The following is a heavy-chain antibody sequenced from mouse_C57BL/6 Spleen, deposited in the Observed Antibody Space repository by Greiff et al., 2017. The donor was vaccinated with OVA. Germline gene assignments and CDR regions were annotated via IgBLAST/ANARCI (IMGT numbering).Heavy chain of an antibody. V-gene: IGHV1-82*01. CDR2: IYPGDGDT. J-gene: IGHJ2*01. Sequence: QVQLQQSGPELVKPGASVKISCKASGYAFSSSWMNWVKQRPGKGLEWIGRIYPGDGDTNYNGKFKGKATLTADKSSSTAYMQLSSLTSEDSAVYFCAIYYGNYVDFDYFDYWGQGTTLTVSS. D-gene: IGHD2-1*01. CDR3: AIYYGNYVDFDYFDY. CDR1: GYAFSSSW.